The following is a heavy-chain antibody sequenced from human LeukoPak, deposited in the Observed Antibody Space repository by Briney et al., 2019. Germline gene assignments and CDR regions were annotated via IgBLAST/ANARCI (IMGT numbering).Heavy chain of an antibody. CDR1: GYTFTSYY. J-gene: IGHJ3*02. D-gene: IGHD1-26*01. CDR2: INPSGGST. CDR3: ARGSYAVWWELSTKDAFDI. Sequence: GASVKVSCKASGYTFTSYYMHWVRQAPGQGLEWMGIINPSGGSTSYAQKFQGRVTMTRDMSTSTVYMELSSLRSEDTAVYYCARGSYAVWWELSTKDAFDIWGQGTMVTVSS. V-gene: IGHV1-46*01.